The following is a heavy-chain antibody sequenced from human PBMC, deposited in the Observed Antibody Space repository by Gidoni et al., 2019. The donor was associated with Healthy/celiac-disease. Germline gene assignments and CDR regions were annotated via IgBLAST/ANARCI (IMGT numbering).Heavy chain of an antibody. D-gene: IGHD4-17*01. CDR3: AHMPEMSTVTTWFDP. V-gene: IGHV2-5*02. Sequence: QITLKESGPTLVKPTQTRTLTCTFAGFSLSPSGVGVGWNRQPPGKALEWLALIYWDDDKRYSPSLKSELSITKDSSKIQVVLTMTNMDPVDTTTYYCAHMPEMSTVTTWFDPWGQGTLVTVSS. CDR2: IYWDDDK. J-gene: IGHJ5*02. CDR1: GFSLSPSGVG.